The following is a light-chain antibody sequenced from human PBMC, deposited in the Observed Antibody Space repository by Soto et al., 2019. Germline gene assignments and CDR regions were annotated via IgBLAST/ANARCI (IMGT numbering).Light chain of an antibody. V-gene: IGKV3-20*01. CDR2: GAS. CDR3: QQYGSSPWT. J-gene: IGKJ1*01. Sequence: EIVLTQSPGTLSLSPGEGATLSCRASESVASSYLAWYQQKPGQAPRLLIYGASSRATGIPDRFSGSGSGTDFTLTITRLQTEDFAVYYCQQYGSSPWTSGQGTKVEIK. CDR1: ESVASSY.